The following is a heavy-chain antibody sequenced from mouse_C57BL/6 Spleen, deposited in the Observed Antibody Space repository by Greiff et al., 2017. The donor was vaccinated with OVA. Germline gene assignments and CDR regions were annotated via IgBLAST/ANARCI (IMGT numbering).Heavy chain of an antibody. D-gene: IGHD2-2*01. J-gene: IGHJ2*01. CDR3: ARGSTMVTTRGAGNYFDY. CDR1: GYTFTSYW. Sequence: QVQLQQSGAELVKPGASVKMSCKASGYTFTSYWITWVKQRPGQGLEWIGDIYPGSGSTNYNEKFKSKATLTVDTSSSTAYMQLSSLTSEDSAVYYCARGSTMVTTRGAGNYFDYWGQGTTLTVSS. CDR2: IYPGSGST. V-gene: IGHV1-55*01.